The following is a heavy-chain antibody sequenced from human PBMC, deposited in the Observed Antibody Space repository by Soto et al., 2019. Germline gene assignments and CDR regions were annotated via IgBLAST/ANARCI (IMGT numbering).Heavy chain of an antibody. CDR1: GGTFSSYA. CDR3: ARGNHRWLQLWYFDL. J-gene: IGHJ2*01. CDR2: IIPIFGTV. Sequence: QVQLVQSGAEVKKPGSSVKVSCKASGGTFSSYAISWVRQAPGQGLEWMGGIIPIFGTVNYAQKFQGRVTIPADESTSTAYMGLSSLRSEDTAVYYCARGNHRWLQLWYFDLWGRGTLVTVSS. D-gene: IGHD5-12*01. V-gene: IGHV1-69*12.